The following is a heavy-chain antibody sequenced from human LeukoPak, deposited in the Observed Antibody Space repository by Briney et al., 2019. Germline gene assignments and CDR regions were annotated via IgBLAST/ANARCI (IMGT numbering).Heavy chain of an antibody. CDR1: GLTFRSYA. Sequence: PGGPLRLSCAASGLTFRSYAMTWVRQAPGKGLEWVSTISGSGDTTYFADSVKGRFTISRDNSKNRLYLQMNSLRDEDTAVYYCAKDRGYNYPFRYFDYWGQGTLITVSS. CDR3: AKDRGYNYPFRYFDY. CDR2: ISGSGDTT. D-gene: IGHD5-24*01. V-gene: IGHV3-23*01. J-gene: IGHJ4*02.